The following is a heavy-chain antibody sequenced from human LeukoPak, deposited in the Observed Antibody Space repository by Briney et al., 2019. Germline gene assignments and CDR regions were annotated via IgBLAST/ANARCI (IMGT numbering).Heavy chain of an antibody. CDR2: ISSNGGST. J-gene: IGHJ6*02. V-gene: IGHV3-64*01. Sequence: PGGSLRLSCAASGFTFSSYAMHWVRQAPGKGLEYVSAISSNGGSTYYANSVKGRFTISRDNSKNTLYLQMGSLRAEDMAVYYCAGSGRYMGDPLYYYYYGMDVWGQGTTVTVSS. CDR3: AGSGRYMGDPLYYYYYGMDV. D-gene: IGHD3-10*01. CDR1: GFTFSSYA.